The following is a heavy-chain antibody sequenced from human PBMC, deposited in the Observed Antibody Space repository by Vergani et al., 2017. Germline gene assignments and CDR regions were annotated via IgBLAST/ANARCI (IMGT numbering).Heavy chain of an antibody. Sequence: EVQLLESGGGLVQPGGSLRLSCAASGFTFSSYAMSWVCQAPGKGLEWVSAISGSGGSTYYADSVKGRFTISRDNSKNTLYLQMNSLRAEDTAVYYGAKGGGGYYDSSGYYPAFDIWGQGTMVTVSS. J-gene: IGHJ3*02. CDR3: AKGGGGYYDSSGYYPAFDI. CDR2: ISGSGGST. V-gene: IGHV3-23*01. CDR1: GFTFSSYA. D-gene: IGHD3-22*01.